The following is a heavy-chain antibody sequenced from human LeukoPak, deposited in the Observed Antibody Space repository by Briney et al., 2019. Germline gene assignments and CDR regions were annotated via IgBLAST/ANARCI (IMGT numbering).Heavy chain of an antibody. CDR2: VYHGGRT. Sequence: SETLSLTCTVSGASVSTGDYYWGWIRQPPGKGLEWIGYVYHGGRTYYDLSLRSRVTISIDRSTNQVSLRLSSVTVADTAVYYCARWNIAGHFDSWGQGTLVTVSS. D-gene: IGHD1/OR15-1a*01. CDR3: ARWNIAGHFDS. V-gene: IGHV4-30-2*01. J-gene: IGHJ4*02. CDR1: GASVSTGDYY.